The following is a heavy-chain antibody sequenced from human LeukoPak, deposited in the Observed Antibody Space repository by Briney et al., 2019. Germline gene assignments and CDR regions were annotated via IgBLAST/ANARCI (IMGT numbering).Heavy chain of an antibody. D-gene: IGHD1-26*01. Sequence: GGSLRLSCAASGFTFSSYGMHWVRQAPGKALEYVSFIHHNGDITSYADSVRGRFTVSRDNSKNTLFLELSSLRTDDTAVYYCARDMSGTYSFDYWGQGTLVTVSS. J-gene: IGHJ4*02. V-gene: IGHV3-64D*06. CDR1: GFTFSSYG. CDR2: IHHNGDIT. CDR3: ARDMSGTYSFDY.